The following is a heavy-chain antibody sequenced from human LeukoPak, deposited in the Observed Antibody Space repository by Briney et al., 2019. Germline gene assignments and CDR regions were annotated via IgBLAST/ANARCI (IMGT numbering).Heavy chain of an antibody. V-gene: IGHV4-59*01. CDR1: GGSISSYY. CDR2: IYYSGST. D-gene: IGHD3-9*01. Sequence: PSETLSLTCIVSGGSISSYYWSWIRQPPGKGLEWIGYIYYSGSTNYNPSLKSRVTISVDTSKNQFSLRLSSVTAADTAVYYCARVTGYTIEDYFDYWGQGTLVTVSS. J-gene: IGHJ4*02. CDR3: ARVTGYTIEDYFDY.